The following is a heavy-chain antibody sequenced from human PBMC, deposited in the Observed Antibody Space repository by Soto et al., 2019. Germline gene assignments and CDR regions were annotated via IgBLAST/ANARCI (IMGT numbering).Heavy chain of an antibody. D-gene: IGHD1-1*01. CDR1: GGSISSSSYY. CDR3: ARLGGTGTTR. CDR2: IYYSGST. V-gene: IGHV4-39*01. Sequence: QLQLQESGPGLVKPSETLSLTCTVSGGSISSSSYYWGWIRQPPGKGLEWIGSIYYSGSTYYNPYLKSRVTLSVETSNNQFSLKLSSVTAADTAGYYCARLGGTGTTRWGQGTLVTFAS. J-gene: IGHJ4*02.